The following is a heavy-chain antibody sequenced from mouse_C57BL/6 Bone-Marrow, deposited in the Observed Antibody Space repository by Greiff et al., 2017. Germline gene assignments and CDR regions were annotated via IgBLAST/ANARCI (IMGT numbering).Heavy chain of an antibody. CDR1: GYTFTSYW. CDR3: ARKDYYGSSYPWYFDV. J-gene: IGHJ1*03. V-gene: IGHV1-59*01. Sequence: QVQLQQPGAELVRPGTSVKLSCKASGYTFTSYWMHWVKQRPGQGLEWIGVIDPSDSYTNYNQTFKGKATLTVDTSSSTAYMQLSSLTSEDSAVYYCARKDYYGSSYPWYFDVWGTGTTVTVSS. CDR2: IDPSDSYT. D-gene: IGHD1-1*01.